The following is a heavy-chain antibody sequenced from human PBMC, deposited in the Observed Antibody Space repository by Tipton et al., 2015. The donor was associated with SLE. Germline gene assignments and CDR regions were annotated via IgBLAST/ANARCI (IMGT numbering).Heavy chain of an antibody. V-gene: IGHV4-31*03. CDR2: IYHTGST. CDR3: ARDRRGWYFDL. D-gene: IGHD3-10*01. CDR1: GGSISRIGYY. Sequence: TLSLTCTVSGGSISRIGYYWSWIRQHPGKGLEWIGYIYHTGSTYYNPSLESRLTISIDTSKNQFSLRLTSMTPADTALYYCARDRRGWYFDLWGRGTLVTVSS. J-gene: IGHJ2*01.